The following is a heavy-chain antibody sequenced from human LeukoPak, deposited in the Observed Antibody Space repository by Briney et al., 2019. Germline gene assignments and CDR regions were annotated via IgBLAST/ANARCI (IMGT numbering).Heavy chain of an antibody. D-gene: IGHD2-2*02. V-gene: IGHV3-11*04. CDR1: GFTFNDYY. J-gene: IGHJ4*02. CDR3: ARRGYYCSSTSCYTDY. CDR2: ISSSGNTI. Sequence: GGSLRLSCAASGFTFNDYYMSWIRQAPGKGLEWVSYISSSGNTIYYADSVKGRFTISRDNAKNSLYLQMNSLGAEDTAVYYCARRGYYCSSTSCYTDYWGQGTLVTVSS.